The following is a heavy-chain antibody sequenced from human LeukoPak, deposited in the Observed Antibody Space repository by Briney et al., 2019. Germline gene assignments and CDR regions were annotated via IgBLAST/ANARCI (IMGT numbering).Heavy chain of an antibody. CDR3: AKDSGWFRFDY. V-gene: IGHV3-7*03. D-gene: IGHD6-13*01. CDR2: IKQDGSDK. CDR1: GFTFSTSW. J-gene: IGHJ4*02. Sequence: PGGFLRLSCAASGFTFSTSWMTWVRQAPGKGLEWVANIKQDGSDKYYMDSVKGRFTISRDNAKNSLYLQMNSLRAEDTAVYYCAKDSGWFRFDYWGQGTLVTVSS.